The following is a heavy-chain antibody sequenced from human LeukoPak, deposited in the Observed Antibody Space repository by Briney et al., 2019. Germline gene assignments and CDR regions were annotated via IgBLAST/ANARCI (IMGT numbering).Heavy chain of an antibody. D-gene: IGHD5-24*01. J-gene: IGHJ4*02. CDR3: ANGDGFDY. CDR2: IKQDGSEK. V-gene: IGHV3-7*01. CDR1: GFTFSTYW. Sequence: GGSLRLSCATSGFTFSTYWMSWVRQAPGKGLEWVANIKQDGSEKYYADSVTGRFTISRDNAQNSLYLQMNSLRAEDTAVYYCANGDGFDYWGQGTLVTVSS.